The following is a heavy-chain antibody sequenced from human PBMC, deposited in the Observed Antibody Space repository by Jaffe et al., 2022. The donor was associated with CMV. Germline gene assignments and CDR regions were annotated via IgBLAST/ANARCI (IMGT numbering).Heavy chain of an antibody. J-gene: IGHJ4*02. D-gene: IGHD2-15*01. CDR2: ISRSSDFT. V-gene: IGHV3-21*01. CDR1: GFTFSTYN. Sequence: EVQLVESGGGLVKPGGSLRLSCAASGFTFSTYNMNWVRQAPGKGLEWVSSISRSSDFTYYADSLKGRFTISRDNAKNSLFLEMSSLGAEDTAVYYCASLGYCSGGTCYHDYWGQGTLVTVSS. CDR3: ASLGYCSGGTCYHDY.